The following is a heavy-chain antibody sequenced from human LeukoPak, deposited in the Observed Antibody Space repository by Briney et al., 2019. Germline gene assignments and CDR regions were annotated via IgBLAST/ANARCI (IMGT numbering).Heavy chain of an antibody. CDR2: FYYSGST. CDR3: ASGLGAARSYFEY. Sequence: SETLSLTCAVSGGSISRGGYSWSWIRQPPGKGLEWIGYFYYSGSTYYNPSLNDRVTISVDTSKNQFSLKLNSVTAADTAVYYCASGLGAARSYFEYWGQGTLVTVSS. V-gene: IGHV4-30-4*07. CDR1: GGSISRGGYS. J-gene: IGHJ4*02. D-gene: IGHD6-25*01.